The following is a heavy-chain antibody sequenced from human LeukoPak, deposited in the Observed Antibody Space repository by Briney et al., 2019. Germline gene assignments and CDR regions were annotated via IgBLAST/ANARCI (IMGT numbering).Heavy chain of an antibody. J-gene: IGHJ4*02. CDR2: IWYDGSKI. CDR1: GFTFSSYG. D-gene: IGHD5-18*01. Sequence: GGSLRLSCAVSGFTFSSYGMHWVRQAPGKGLEWVAVIWYDGSKIYYADSVKGRFTISRDSSKNTLYVQMNSLRAEDTAVYYCARGFSGYSYVFDYWGQGTLDTVSS. CDR3: ARGFSGYSYVFDY. V-gene: IGHV3-33*01.